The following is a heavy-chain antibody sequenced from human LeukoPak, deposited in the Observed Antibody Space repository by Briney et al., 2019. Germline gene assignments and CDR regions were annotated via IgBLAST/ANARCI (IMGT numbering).Heavy chain of an antibody. CDR3: AKVYVGSWYAYDH. J-gene: IGHJ4*02. D-gene: IGHD6-13*01. V-gene: IGHV3-43*02. Sequence: QLGGSLRLSCTASGFTFDDYAMHWVRQAPAKGLEWVSLISGDGGTTDYADSVKGRFTISRDNRRNSLYLHMNSLRTEDTALYFCAKVYVGSWYAYDHWGQGTLVTVSS. CDR1: GFTFDDYA. CDR2: ISGDGGTT.